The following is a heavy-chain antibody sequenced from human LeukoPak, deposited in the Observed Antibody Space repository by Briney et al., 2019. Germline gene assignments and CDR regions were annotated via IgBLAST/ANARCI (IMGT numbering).Heavy chain of an antibody. CDR2: ISAYNGNT. J-gene: IGHJ5*02. V-gene: IGHV1-18*01. Sequence: GASVKVSCKASGYTFTSYGISWVRQAPGQGLEWMGWISAYNGNTNYAQKLQGRVTMTTDTSTSTAYMELRSLRSEDTAVYYCARDYDSSGYAGPGGFDPWGQGTLVTVSS. CDR1: GYTFTSYG. CDR3: ARDYDSSGYAGPGGFDP. D-gene: IGHD3-22*01.